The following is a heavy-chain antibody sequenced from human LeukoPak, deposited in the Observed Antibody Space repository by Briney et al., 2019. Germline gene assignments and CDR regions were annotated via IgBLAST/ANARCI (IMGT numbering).Heavy chain of an antibody. Sequence: GGSLRLSCEASGFTFNTYSMNWARQAPGKGLEWVSSIDSSGGYMFYADSVKGRFTISRDNAKNSLYLQMNSLRAEDTAVYYCASTQDDYWGQGTLVTVSS. CDR3: ASTQDDY. CDR2: IDSSGGYM. V-gene: IGHV3-21*01. J-gene: IGHJ4*02. CDR1: GFTFNTYS. D-gene: IGHD2-15*01.